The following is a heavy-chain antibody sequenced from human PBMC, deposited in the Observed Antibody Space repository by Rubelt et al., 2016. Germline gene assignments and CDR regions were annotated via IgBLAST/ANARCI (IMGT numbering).Heavy chain of an antibody. CDR1: GYTLTELS. CDR3: STADSSSWYDATDT. D-gene: IGHD6-13*01. V-gene: IGHV1-24*01. CDR2: FDPDDGET. J-gene: IGHJ3*02. Sequence: QVQLVQSGAEVKKPGASVKVSCKVSGYTLTELSMHWVRQAPGKGLEWMGGFDPDDGETIYAQNFQGRLIMTEDTSTDTAYMELSRLTSADTAVYYCSTADSSSWYDATDTWGQGTMVTVSS.